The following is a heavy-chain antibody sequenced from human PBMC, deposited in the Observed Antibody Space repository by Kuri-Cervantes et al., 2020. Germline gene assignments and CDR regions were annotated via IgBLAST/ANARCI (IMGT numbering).Heavy chain of an antibody. Sequence: GGSLRLSCAASGFTFSSYGMHWVRQAPGKGLEWVAFIRYDGSNKYYADSVKGRFTISRDNSKNTLYLQMNSLRAEDSAVYYCAREGSSGYWYFDLWGRGTLVTVSS. CDR1: GFTFSSYG. D-gene: IGHD3-10*01. CDR2: IRYDGSNK. J-gene: IGHJ2*01. V-gene: IGHV3-30*02. CDR3: AREGSSGYWYFDL.